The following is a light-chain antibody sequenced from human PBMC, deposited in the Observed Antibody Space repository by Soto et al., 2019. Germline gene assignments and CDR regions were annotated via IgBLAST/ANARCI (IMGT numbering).Light chain of an antibody. CDR3: QQYGSLPRT. J-gene: IGKJ1*01. Sequence: EIVMTQSPATLSVSPGEGSSLSCKASQSVSRKLACYQQKAGQAPWLLIYGASTRATGIPARFSGSGSGTDFTLTIRRLEPDDFAVYYCQQYGSLPRTFGQGTKV. CDR1: QSVSRK. CDR2: GAS. V-gene: IGKV3-15*01.